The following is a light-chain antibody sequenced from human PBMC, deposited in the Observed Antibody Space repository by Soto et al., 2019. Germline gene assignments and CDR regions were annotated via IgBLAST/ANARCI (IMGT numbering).Light chain of an antibody. CDR2: GVF. CDR3: QHYDGSPRT. J-gene: IGKJ2*01. Sequence: QFPGTVSLSPGERATLSCMTSQSVKSNYLAWYQQKPGQAPRLLIYGVFNRAAGVPARFSGSGSGTDXXLTIXGLEPEDSAVYYCQHYDGSPRTFGQGTKLEIK. CDR1: QSVKSNY. V-gene: IGKV3-20*01.